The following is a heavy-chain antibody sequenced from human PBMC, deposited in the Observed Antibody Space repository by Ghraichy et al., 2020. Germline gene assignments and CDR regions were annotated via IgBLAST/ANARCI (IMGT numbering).Heavy chain of an antibody. D-gene: IGHD2-15*01. CDR3: ARHPLVVAATDFDY. CDR2: IYYSGST. CDR1: GGSISSSSYY. V-gene: IGHV4-39*01. Sequence: SETLSLTCTVSGGSISSSSYYWGWIRQPPGKGLEWIGSIYYSGSTYYNPSLKSRVTISVDTSKNQFSLKLSSVTAADTAVYYCARHPLVVAATDFDYWGQGTLVTVSS. J-gene: IGHJ4*02.